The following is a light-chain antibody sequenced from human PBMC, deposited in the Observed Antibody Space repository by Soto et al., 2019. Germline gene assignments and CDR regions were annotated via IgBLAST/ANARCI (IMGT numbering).Light chain of an antibody. V-gene: IGLV4-69*01. CDR1: SGHTNYA. CDR2: LNSDGSH. CDR3: QTWDTGIGV. J-gene: IGLJ2*01. Sequence: QLVLTQSPSASASLGASVKLTCTLSSGHTNYAIAWHQQHPEKGPQYLMKLNSDGSHRKGDGIPDRFSGSNSGSERYLTISSLQSEDEADYYCQTWDTGIGVFGGGTKVTVL.